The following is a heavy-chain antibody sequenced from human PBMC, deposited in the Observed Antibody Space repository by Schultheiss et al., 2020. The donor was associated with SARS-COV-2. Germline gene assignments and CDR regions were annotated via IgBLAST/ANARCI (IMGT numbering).Heavy chain of an antibody. CDR2: ISWNSGSI. V-gene: IGHV3-9*01. Sequence: GGSLRLSCAASGFTVSSNEMSWVRQAPGKGLEWVSGISWNSGSIAYADSVKGRFTISRDNAKNSLYLQMNSLRAEDTAVYYCARDKGNDDWFDPWGQGTLVTVSS. J-gene: IGHJ5*02. D-gene: IGHD1-1*01. CDR1: GFTVSSNE. CDR3: ARDKGNDDWFDP.